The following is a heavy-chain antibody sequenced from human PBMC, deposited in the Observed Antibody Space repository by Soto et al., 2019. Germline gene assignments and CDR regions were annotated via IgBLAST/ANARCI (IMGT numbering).Heavy chain of an antibody. CDR3: ARRYGGNFDY. V-gene: IGHV4-61*01. Sequence: SETLSLTCTVSGGSVSSGSYYWSWIRQPPGKGLEWIGNIHYSGSTNYNPSLKSRVTISVDTSKNQFSLKLTSVTAADTAVYYCARRYGGNFDYWGQGTLVTVSS. CDR1: GGSVSSGSYY. J-gene: IGHJ4*02. D-gene: IGHD1-26*01. CDR2: IHYSGST.